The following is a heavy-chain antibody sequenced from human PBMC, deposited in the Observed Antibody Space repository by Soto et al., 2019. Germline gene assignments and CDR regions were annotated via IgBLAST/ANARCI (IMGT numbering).Heavy chain of an antibody. CDR3: ARGKSIFYGMDV. V-gene: IGHV3-11*01. D-gene: IGHD2-15*01. J-gene: IGHJ6*02. CDR2: ISSSGTII. CDR1: GFTFSVYY. Sequence: QVQLVESGGGLVKPGGSLRLSCAASGFTFSVYYISWIRQAPGKGLEWVSYISSSGTIIYHADSVKGRFTISRDNAKNSLFLQMNSLRAEDTAVYYCARGKSIFYGMDVWGQGTTVTVSS.